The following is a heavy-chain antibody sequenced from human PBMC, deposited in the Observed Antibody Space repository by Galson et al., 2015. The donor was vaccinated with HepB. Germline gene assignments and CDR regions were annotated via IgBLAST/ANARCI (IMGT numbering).Heavy chain of an antibody. Sequence: SETLSLTCAVYGGSFSGYYWSWIRQPPGKGLEWIGEINHSGSTNYNPSLKSRVTISVDTSKNQFSLKLSSVTAADTAVYYCARGREQQLVNPSTVWFDPWGQGTLVTVSS. CDR3: ARGREQQLVNPSTVWFDP. D-gene: IGHD6-13*01. V-gene: IGHV4-34*01. CDR2: INHSGST. CDR1: GGSFSGYY. J-gene: IGHJ5*02.